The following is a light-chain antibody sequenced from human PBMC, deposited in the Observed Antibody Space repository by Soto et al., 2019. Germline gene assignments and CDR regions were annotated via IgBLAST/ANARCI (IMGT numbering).Light chain of an antibody. J-gene: IGKJ1*01. V-gene: IGKV3-20*01. CDR3: QQYSRAPRT. CDR1: QSVPNSR. CDR2: GAS. Sequence: DIVSTQSPDTLSLSPGETATLSCRASQSVPNSRLAWYQQKPGQAPRLLIYGASNRATGIPDRFSGSGSETDFTLTISRLEPEDFAVYYCQQYSRAPRTFGQGTKVEI.